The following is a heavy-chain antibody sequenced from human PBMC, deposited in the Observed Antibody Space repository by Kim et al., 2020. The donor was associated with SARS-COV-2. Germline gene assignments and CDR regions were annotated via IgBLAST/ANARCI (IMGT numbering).Heavy chain of an antibody. CDR3: VRNSGWYDF. Sequence: GGSLRLSCVSSGFSFSRNDMTWVRQAPGKGLEWVATFLGDGGNSYHADSVKGRFTMSRDDSENAVYLQMRSLRVEDTATYYCVRNSGWYDFWGQGLLVTVSS. CDR2: FLGDGGNS. D-gene: IGHD1-26*01. J-gene: IGHJ5*01. CDR1: GFSFSRND. V-gene: IGHV3-23*01.